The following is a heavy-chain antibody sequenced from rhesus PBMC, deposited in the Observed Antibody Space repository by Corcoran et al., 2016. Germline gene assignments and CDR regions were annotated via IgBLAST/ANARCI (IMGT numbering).Heavy chain of an antibody. V-gene: IGHV3-100*02. CDR2: ISESGCAI. Sequence: DVQLVESGGGLVEPGGSLRLSCVASGFTCSSYEMHWVRQAPGKGLEWVSVISESGCAIYYTDSVKGRFTISRDNAKNSLFLQMNSLRAEDTAVYYCTRSAAASFYGLDSWGQGVVVTVSS. D-gene: IGHD6-25*01. J-gene: IGHJ6*01. CDR3: TRSAAASFYGLDS. CDR1: GFTCSSYE.